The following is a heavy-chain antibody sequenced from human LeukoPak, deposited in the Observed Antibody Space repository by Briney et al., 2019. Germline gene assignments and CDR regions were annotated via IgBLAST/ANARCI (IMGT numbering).Heavy chain of an antibody. CDR2: ISASGGST. J-gene: IGHJ3*02. CDR1: GFTFRSHD. V-gene: IGHV3-23*01. Sequence: PGGSLRLSCAASGFTFRSHDMSWVGQAPGRGLEGVSGISASGGSTFYADSVKGRFTIPRDNSKNTLYLQMNGLRVEDTAVYYCVREGPRGLAFDIWGQGTMVTVSS. CDR3: VREGPRGLAFDI.